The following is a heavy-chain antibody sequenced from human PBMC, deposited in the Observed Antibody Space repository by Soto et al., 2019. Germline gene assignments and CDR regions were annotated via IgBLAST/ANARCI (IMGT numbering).Heavy chain of an antibody. V-gene: IGHV4-34*01. D-gene: IGHD5-12*01. CDR3: ARGAATIFGWFDP. CDR1: GGSFSGYY. J-gene: IGHJ5*02. CDR2: INHSGST. Sequence: PSETLSLTCAVYGGSFSGYYWSWIRQPPGKGLEWIGEINHSGSTNYNPSLKSRVTISVDTSKNQFSLKLSSVTAADTAVYYCARGAATIFGWFDPWGQGTLVTVSS.